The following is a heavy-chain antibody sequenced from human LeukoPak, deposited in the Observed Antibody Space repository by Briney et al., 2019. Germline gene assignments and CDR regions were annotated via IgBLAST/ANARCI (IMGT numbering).Heavy chain of an antibody. V-gene: IGHV7-4-1*02. D-gene: IGHD3-16*02. Sequence: ASVKVSCKASGYTFTSYAMNWVRRAPGQGLEWMGWINTNTGNPTYAQGFTGRFVFSLDTSVSTANLQISSLKAEDTAVYYCARDGFTFGGVIVSDYWGQGTLVTVSS. CDR2: INTNTGNP. CDR1: GYTFTSYA. J-gene: IGHJ4*02. CDR3: ARDGFTFGGVIVSDY.